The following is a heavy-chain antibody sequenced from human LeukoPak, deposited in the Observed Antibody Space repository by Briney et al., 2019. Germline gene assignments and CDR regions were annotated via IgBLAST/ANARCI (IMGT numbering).Heavy chain of an antibody. V-gene: IGHV4-59*01. D-gene: IGHD5-24*01. CDR2: IYYSGST. CDR3: AREEKDGYNY. CDR1: GGSISSYY. Sequence: SETLSLTCTVSGGSISSYYWSWIRQPPGKGLEWIGSIYYSGSTNYNPSLKSRVTISVDTSKNQFSLKLSSVTAADTAVYYCAREEKDGYNYWGQGTLVTVSS. J-gene: IGHJ4*02.